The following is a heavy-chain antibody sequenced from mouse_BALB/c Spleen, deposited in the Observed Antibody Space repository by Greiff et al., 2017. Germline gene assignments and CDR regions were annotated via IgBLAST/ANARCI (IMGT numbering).Heavy chain of an antibody. CDR2: INPSAGYT. Sequence: VQLQQSGAELAKPGASVKMSCKASGYTFTSYWMHWVKQRPGQGLEWIGYINPSAGYTEYNQKFKDKATLTADKSSSTAYMQLSSLTSEDSAVYYCARSDYYGSSRYAMDYWGQGTSVTVSS. CDR3: ARSDYYGSSRYAMDY. V-gene: IGHV1-7*01. CDR1: GYTFTSYW. J-gene: IGHJ4*01. D-gene: IGHD1-1*01.